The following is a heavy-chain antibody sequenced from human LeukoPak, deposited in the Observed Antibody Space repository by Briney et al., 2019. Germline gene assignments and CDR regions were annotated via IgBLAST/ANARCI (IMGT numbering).Heavy chain of an antibody. V-gene: IGHV4-61*02. CDR3: ARAPSLVPDWYFDL. CDR1: GGSISSGSYY. Sequence: SQTLSLTCTVSGGSISSGSYYWSWIRQPAGKGLEWIGRIYTSGSTNYNPSLKSRVTISVDTSKNQFSLKLSSVTAADTAVYYCARAPSLVPDWYFDLWGRGTLVTVSS. CDR2: IYTSGST. D-gene: IGHD6-6*01. J-gene: IGHJ2*01.